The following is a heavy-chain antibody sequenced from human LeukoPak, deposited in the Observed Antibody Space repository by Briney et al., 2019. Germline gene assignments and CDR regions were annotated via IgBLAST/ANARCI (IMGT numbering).Heavy chain of an antibody. J-gene: IGHJ4*02. V-gene: IGHV3-30*04. CDR1: GFTFSSYA. CDR3: ASHSSGIDY. Sequence: GGSLRLSCAASGFTFSSYAMHWVRQAPGKGLEWVAVISYDGSNKYYADSVKGRFTISRDNSKNMLYLQMNSQRAEDTAVYYCASHSSGIDYWGQGTLVTVSS. D-gene: IGHD6-19*01. CDR2: ISYDGSNK.